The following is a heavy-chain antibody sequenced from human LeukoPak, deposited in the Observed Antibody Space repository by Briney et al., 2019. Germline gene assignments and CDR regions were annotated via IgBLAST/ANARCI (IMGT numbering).Heavy chain of an antibody. CDR3: ARVYYSNSYDYWYFDL. V-gene: IGHV6-1*01. CDR2: TYYRSKWYN. J-gene: IGHJ2*01. Sequence: SQTLSLTCAISGDSVSSNSAAWNWIRQSPSRGLEWLGRTYYRSKWYNDHAVSVKSRITINPDTSKNQFSLKLSSVTAADTAVYYCARVYYSNSYDYWYFDLWGRGTLVTVSS. CDR1: GDSVSSNSAA. D-gene: IGHD6-13*01.